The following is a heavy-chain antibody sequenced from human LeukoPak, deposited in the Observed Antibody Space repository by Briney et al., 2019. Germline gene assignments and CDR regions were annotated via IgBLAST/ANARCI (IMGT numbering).Heavy chain of an antibody. V-gene: IGHV3-23*01. J-gene: IGHJ6*02. Sequence: GGSLTLSCAASGFTFSSYAMSWVRQATGKGLEWVSAISGSGGSTYYADSVKGRFTISRDNSKNTLYLQMNSLRAEDTAVYYCAKEDYDILTGYYWGGGVGMDVWGQGTTVTVSS. D-gene: IGHD3-9*01. CDR1: GFTFSSYA. CDR3: AKEDYDILTGYYWGGGVGMDV. CDR2: ISGSGGST.